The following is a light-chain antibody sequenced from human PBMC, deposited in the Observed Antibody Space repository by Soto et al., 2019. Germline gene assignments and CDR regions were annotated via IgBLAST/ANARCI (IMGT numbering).Light chain of an antibody. CDR3: QQYNIWPYT. J-gene: IGKJ2*01. Sequence: EIVMTQSPATLSVSPGESASLSCMASQSLISNLAWYQQKPGQAPRLLMFGASTRATGIPARFSGSGSETDFTRTISSLQSDDFAFSYCQQYNIWPYTFGQGTKLEI. CDR2: GAS. CDR1: QSLISN. V-gene: IGKV3-15*01.